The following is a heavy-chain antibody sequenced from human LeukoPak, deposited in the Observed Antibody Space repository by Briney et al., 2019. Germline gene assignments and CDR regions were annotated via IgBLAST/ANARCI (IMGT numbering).Heavy chain of an antibody. V-gene: IGHV1-2*02. CDR3: ARGGWSGYSYGSVPEKYFDY. CDR1: GYTFTGYY. CDR2: INPNSGGT. D-gene: IGHD5-18*01. Sequence: ASVKVSCKASGYTFTGYYMHWVRQAPGQGLEWMAWINPNSGGTNYAQRFEGRVTMTRDTSISTAYMELSRLTSDDTAVYYCARGGWSGYSYGSVPEKYFDYWGQGTLVTVSS. J-gene: IGHJ4*02.